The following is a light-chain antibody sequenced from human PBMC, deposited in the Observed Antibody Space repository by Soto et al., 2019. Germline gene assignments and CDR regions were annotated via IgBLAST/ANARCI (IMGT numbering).Light chain of an antibody. CDR2: STS. V-gene: IGKV1-39*01. CDR3: QQTFNTPRT. Sequence: DIQMTQSPSSLSASVGDRITITCRASQNINTFLNWYQQKSGRAPNLLISSTSISLSGVPSRFTGSGSGTEFTRTVSSLQPEDFATYYCQQTFNTPRTFGQGTRVETK. J-gene: IGKJ1*01. CDR1: QNINTF.